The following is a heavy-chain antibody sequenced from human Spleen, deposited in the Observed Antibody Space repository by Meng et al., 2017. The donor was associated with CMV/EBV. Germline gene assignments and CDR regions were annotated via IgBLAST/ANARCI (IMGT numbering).Heavy chain of an antibody. CDR3: ARGAYQGSRGYLTLNY. J-gene: IGHJ4*02. Sequence: ASVKVSCKASGYTFSSYDINWVRQATGQGLEWMGWVNPNSGNTGYAQKFQGRVTMTRNTSISTAYMELSSLRSEDTAVYFCARGAYQGSRGYLTLNYWGQGTLVTVSS. CDR2: VNPNSGNT. V-gene: IGHV1-8*01. CDR1: GYTFSSYD. D-gene: IGHD3-22*01.